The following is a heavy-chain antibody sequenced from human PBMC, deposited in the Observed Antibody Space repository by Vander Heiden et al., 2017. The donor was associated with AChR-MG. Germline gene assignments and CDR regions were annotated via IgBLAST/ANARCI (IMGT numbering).Heavy chain of an antibody. CDR1: GYTFTSYG. V-gene: IGHV1-18*01. CDR2: ISAYNGNT. D-gene: IGHD3-3*01. J-gene: IGHJ4*02. Sequence: QVQLVQSGAEVKKPGASVKVSCKASGYTFTSYGISWVRQAPGQGLEWMGWISAYNGNTDYAQKLQGRVTMTTDTSTSTAYMELRSLRSDDTAVYYCARARPSYDFWSGKEARRKYYFDYWGQGTLVTVSS. CDR3: ARARPSYDFWSGKEARRKYYFDY.